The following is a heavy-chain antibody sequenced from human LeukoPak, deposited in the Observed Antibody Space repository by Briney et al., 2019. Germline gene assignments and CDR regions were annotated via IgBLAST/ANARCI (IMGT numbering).Heavy chain of an antibody. V-gene: IGHV1-24*01. CDR1: GYTLAALS. Sequence: ASVKLSSSLSGYTLAALSIVWVRQAPGKGLEWMRGFDPEDGETIYAQKFQGRVTMTEGTSTDTAYMELSSLRSEDTAVYYCATCLLDGYNWNLLLGAQGTVVTVSS. D-gene: IGHD1-1*01. CDR2: FDPEDGET. J-gene: IGHJ4*02. CDR3: ATCLLDGYNWNLLL.